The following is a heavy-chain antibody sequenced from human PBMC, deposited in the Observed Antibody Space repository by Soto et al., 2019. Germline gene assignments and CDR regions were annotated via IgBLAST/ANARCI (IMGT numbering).Heavy chain of an antibody. J-gene: IGHJ6*02. CDR1: GFTFRSYW. CDR2: INGDGIST. D-gene: IGHD5-18*01. Sequence: GGSLRLCCAASGFTFRSYWMHWVRQAPGKGLVWVSHINGDGISTSYADSVKGRFTISRDNAKDTLYLQMNSLKPEDTAIYYCPRGLIQLWSIEYYYYGMDVWGQGNTVTVSS. CDR3: PRGLIQLWSIEYYYYGMDV. V-gene: IGHV3-74*01.